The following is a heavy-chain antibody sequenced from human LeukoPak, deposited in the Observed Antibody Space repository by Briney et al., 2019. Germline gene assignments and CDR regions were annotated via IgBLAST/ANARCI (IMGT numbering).Heavy chain of an antibody. CDR3: ARGGGIAGISPFYY. V-gene: IGHV4-34*01. CDR2: INHSGST. D-gene: IGHD6-13*01. Sequence: SETLSLTCAVYGGSFSGYYWSWIRQPPGKGLEWIGEINHSGSTNYNPSLKSRVTISVDTSKNQFSLKLTSVTAADTAVYYCARGGGIAGISPFYYWGQGTLVTVSS. J-gene: IGHJ4*02. CDR1: GGSFSGYY.